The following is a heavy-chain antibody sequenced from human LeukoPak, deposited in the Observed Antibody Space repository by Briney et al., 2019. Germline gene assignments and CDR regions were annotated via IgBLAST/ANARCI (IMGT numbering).Heavy chain of an antibody. CDR1: GGSFSEYY. CDR2: INHSGST. D-gene: IGHD3-3*01. CDR3: ARGPRYYDFWSGYQNWFDP. V-gene: IGHV4-34*01. Sequence: KPSETPSLTCAVYGGSFSEYYWSLIRPPPGKGLEWIGEINHSGSTNYNPSLKSRVTISVDTSKNQFSLKLSSVTAADTAVYYCARGPRYYDFWSGYQNWFDPWGQGTLVTVSS. J-gene: IGHJ5*02.